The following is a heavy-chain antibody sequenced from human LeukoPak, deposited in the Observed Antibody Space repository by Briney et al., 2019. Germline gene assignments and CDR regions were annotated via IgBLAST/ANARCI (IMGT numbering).Heavy chain of an antibody. V-gene: IGHV4-34*01. CDR3: ARGITFGGVVRYNWFDP. Sequence: ASETLSLTCAVYGGSFSGYYWSWIRQPPGKGLEWIGEINHSGSTNYNPSLKSRVTISVDTSKNQFSLKLSSVTAADTAVYYCARGITFGGVVRYNWFDPWGQGTLVTVSS. CDR2: INHSGST. J-gene: IGHJ5*02. CDR1: GGSFSGYY. D-gene: IGHD3-16*01.